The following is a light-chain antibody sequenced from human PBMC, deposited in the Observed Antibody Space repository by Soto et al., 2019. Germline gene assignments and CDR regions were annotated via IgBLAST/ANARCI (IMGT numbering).Light chain of an antibody. CDR2: GAS. CDR3: QQYGTPRSVT. V-gene: IGKV3-20*01. CDR1: QSVSSSS. J-gene: IGKJ5*01. Sequence: EIVLTQSPGTLPLSPGERATLSCRASQSVSSSSLAWYQQKPGQAPRLXLYGASSRATGIPDRFSGSGSGTDLTLTISKVETEDFAVYYCQQYGTPRSVTFGQGTRLEI.